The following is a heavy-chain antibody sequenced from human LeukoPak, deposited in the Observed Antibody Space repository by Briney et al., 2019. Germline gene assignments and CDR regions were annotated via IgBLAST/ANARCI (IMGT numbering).Heavy chain of an antibody. CDR2: LGTNGDS. D-gene: IGHD6-6*01. CDR1: GFSFSTYD. J-gene: IGHJ6*02. CDR3: TRELRGIASHYHGMDV. V-gene: IGHV3-13*01. Sequence: GGSLRLSCDASGFSFSTYDMYWVRQAAGRGLEWVSALGTNGDSYYLGSVKGRFTISRDDGKNSLYLQMNSLGVEDTAVYYCTRELRGIASHYHGMDVWGQGTTVTVSS.